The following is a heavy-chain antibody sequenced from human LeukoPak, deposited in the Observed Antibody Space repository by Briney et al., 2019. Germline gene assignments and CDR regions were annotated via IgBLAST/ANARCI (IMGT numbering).Heavy chain of an antibody. CDR3: ARRPTRAMVRGVTRVYNWFDP. CDR2: INHSGST. V-gene: IGHV4-34*01. J-gene: IGHJ5*02. D-gene: IGHD3-10*01. CDR1: GGSFSGYY. Sequence: PSETLSLTCAVYGGSFSGYYWSWIRQPPGKGLEWIGEINHSGSTNYNPSLKSRVTISVDTSKNQFSLKLSSVTAADTAVYYCARRPTRAMVRGVTRVYNWFDPWGQGTLVTVSS.